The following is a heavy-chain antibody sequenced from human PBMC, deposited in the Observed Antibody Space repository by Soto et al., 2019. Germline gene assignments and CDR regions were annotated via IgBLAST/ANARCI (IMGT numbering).Heavy chain of an antibody. CDR1: GFSFSSYG. J-gene: IGHJ3*02. D-gene: IGHD1-26*01. Sequence: GGSLRLSCAASGFSFSSYGMHWVRQAPGKGLDWVAVIWYDGSNKYYADPVKGRFTISRDNSKNTLYLQMNSLRVEDTAVYYCARAQYTGSYFDACDIWGQGTMVTVS. CDR3: ARAQYTGSYFDACDI. V-gene: IGHV3-33*03. CDR2: IWYDGSNK.